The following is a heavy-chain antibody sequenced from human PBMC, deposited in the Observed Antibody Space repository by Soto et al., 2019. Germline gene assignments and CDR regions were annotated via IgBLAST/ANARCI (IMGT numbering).Heavy chain of an antibody. V-gene: IGHV3-21*01. J-gene: IGHJ4*02. CDR2: ISSSSSYI. CDR1: GFTFSSCS. CDR3: ARDWAANYDYIWGSYLGYYFDH. Sequence: PGGSLRLSCAASGFTFSSCSMNWVRQAPGKGLEWVSSISSSSSYIYYADSVKGRFTISRDNAKNSLYLQMNSLRAEDTAVYYCARDWAANYDYIWGSYLGYYFDHWGQGTLVTVSS. D-gene: IGHD3-16*01.